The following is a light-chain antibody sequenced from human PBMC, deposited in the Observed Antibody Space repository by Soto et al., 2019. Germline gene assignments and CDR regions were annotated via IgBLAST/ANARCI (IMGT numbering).Light chain of an antibody. J-gene: IGLJ3*02. CDR2: LNSDGSH. V-gene: IGLV4-69*01. CDR1: SGHSSDA. CDR3: QTWSTGIRV. Sequence: QLVLTQSPSASASLGASVKLTCTLSSGHSSDAIAWHQQQPEKGPRYLMKLNSDGSHSKGDEMPDRFSGSSSGTERYLTISSLQSEDEADYYCQTWSTGIRVFGGGTELTVL.